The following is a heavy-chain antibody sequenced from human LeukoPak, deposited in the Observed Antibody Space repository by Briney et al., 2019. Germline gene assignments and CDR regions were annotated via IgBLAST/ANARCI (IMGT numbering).Heavy chain of an antibody. J-gene: IGHJ4*02. Sequence: GGSLRLSCAASGFTFDRFTIHWVRQTPGKGLEWVSLINRRGHTFYADSVKGRLTISSDNSRNSVFLQMNSLRPEDTALYHCAKEVDCPSDCLFFHSWGQGTLVTVSS. D-gene: IGHD2-21*02. V-gene: IGHV3-43*01. CDR1: GFTFDRFT. CDR3: AKEVDCPSDCLFFHS. CDR2: INRRGHT.